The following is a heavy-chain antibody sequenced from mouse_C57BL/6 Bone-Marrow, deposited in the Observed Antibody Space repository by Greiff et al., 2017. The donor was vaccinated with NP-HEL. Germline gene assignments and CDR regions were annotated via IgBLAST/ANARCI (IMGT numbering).Heavy chain of an antibody. V-gene: IGHV5-15*01. D-gene: IGHD1-1*01. J-gene: IGHJ3*01. Sequence: DVMLVESGGGLVQPGGSLKLSCAASGFTFSDYGMAWVRQAPRKGPEWVAFISNLAYSIYYADTVTGRFTISRENAKNTLYLEMSSLRSEDTAMYYCVSYYGSSPFAYWGQGTLVTVSA. CDR1: GFTFSDYG. CDR3: VSYYGSSPFAY. CDR2: ISNLAYSI.